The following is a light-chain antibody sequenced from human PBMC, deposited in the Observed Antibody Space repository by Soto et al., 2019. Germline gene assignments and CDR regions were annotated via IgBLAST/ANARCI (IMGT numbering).Light chain of an antibody. J-gene: IGKJ2*01. CDR1: PGISNN. V-gene: IGKV3-15*01. CDR3: QQYNNWPPGYT. Sequence: EIVMTQSPATLSVSPGERATLSCRASPGISNNLAWYQQKLGQAPRLLIYAASTRATGIPARFSGSGFGTEFTLTISSLQSEDFAVSFCQQYNNWPPGYTFGQGTKLEIK. CDR2: AAS.